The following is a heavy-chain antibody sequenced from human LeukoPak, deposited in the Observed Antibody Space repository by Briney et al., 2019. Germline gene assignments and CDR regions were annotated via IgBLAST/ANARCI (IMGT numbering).Heavy chain of an antibody. CDR2: IYYSGST. J-gene: IGHJ6*03. CDR1: GGSISSYY. Sequence: SETLSLTCTVSGGSISSYYWSWIRQPPGKGLEWIGYIYYSGSTNYNPSLKSRVTISVDTSKNQFSLKLSSVTAADTAVYYCARVWIAAAADYYYYMDVWGKGTTVTVSS. CDR3: ARVWIAAAADYYYYMDV. V-gene: IGHV4-59*01. D-gene: IGHD6-13*01.